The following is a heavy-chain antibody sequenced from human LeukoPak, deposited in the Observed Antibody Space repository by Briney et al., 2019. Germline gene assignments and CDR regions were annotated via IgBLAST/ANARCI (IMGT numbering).Heavy chain of an antibody. CDR3: AYGSGSYRVFDI. CDR2: ISYDGSKE. V-gene: IGHV3-30*01. D-gene: IGHD3-10*01. J-gene: IGHJ3*02. CDR1: GFTFSDYP. Sequence: GGSLRLSCAASGFTFSDYPIHWVRQAPGKGLEWVTLISYDGSKEYYADSVKGRFTISRGNSKNTVYLQMNSLSAEDTAVYFCAYGSGSYRVFDIWGQGTMVTVSS.